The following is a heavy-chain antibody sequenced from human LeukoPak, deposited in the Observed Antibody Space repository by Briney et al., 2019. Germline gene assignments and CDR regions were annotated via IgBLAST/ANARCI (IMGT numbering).Heavy chain of an antibody. V-gene: IGHV3-33*01. CDR3: ARDAIYDSSGYYLDY. Sequence: WGSLALSCAASGFTFSSYGMHWVRQAPGKGLEWVAVIWYDGSNKYYADSVKGRFTISRDNSKNTLYLQMNSLRAEDTAVYYCARDAIYDSSGYYLDYWGQGTLVTVSS. CDR2: IWYDGSNK. D-gene: IGHD3-22*01. CDR1: GFTFSSYG. J-gene: IGHJ4*02.